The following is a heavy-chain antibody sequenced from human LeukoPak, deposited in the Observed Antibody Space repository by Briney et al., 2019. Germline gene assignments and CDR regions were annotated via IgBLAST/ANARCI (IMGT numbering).Heavy chain of an antibody. Sequence: PGGSLRLSCVASGFTFSNYAMHWVRQAPGKGLEYVSAISSTGGSTCYANSVKGRFTISRDNSKNTLYLQMGSLRAEDMAVYYCARGPFYCSSTSCYTFDYWGQGTLVTVSS. CDR2: ISSTGGST. CDR3: ARGPFYCSSTSCYTFDY. J-gene: IGHJ4*02. CDR1: GFTFSNYA. D-gene: IGHD2-2*01. V-gene: IGHV3-64*01.